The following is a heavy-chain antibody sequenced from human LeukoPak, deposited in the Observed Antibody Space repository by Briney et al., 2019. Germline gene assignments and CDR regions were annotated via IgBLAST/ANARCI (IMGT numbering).Heavy chain of an antibody. CDR3: ARDLFVPYYYDSSGYYPNWFDP. D-gene: IGHD3-22*01. V-gene: IGHV4-39*07. CDR1: GGSISSSSYY. J-gene: IGHJ5*02. Sequence: PSETLSLTCTVSGGSISSSSYYWGWIRQPPGKGLEWIGSIYYSGSTYYNPSLKSRVTISVDTSKNQFSLKLSSVTAADTAVYYCARDLFVPYYYDSSGYYPNWFDPWGQRTLVTVSS. CDR2: IYYSGST.